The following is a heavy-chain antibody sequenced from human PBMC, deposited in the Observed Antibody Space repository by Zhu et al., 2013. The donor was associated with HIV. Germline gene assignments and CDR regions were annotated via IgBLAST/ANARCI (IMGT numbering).Heavy chain of an antibody. J-gene: IGHJ5*02. Sequence: QVQLVQSGAEVKKPGSSVNVSCKASGGTFRTYAINWVRQAPGQGLEWMGGIIPILATTNYAQKFQGRVTITADKSTSTAYMELSSLRSEDTAVYYCARGFSDLTNLPDYDILTGYVSDPTLNWFDPWGQGTLVTVSS. V-gene: IGHV1-69*06. D-gene: IGHD3-9*01. CDR1: GGTFRTYA. CDR3: ARGFSDLTNLPDYDILTGYVSDPTLNWFDP. CDR2: IIPILATT.